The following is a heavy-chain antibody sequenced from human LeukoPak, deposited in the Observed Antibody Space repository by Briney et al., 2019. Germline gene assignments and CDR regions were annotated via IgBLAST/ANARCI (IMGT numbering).Heavy chain of an antibody. Sequence: GGSLRLSCAASGFTFSNYTMHWVRQAPGKGLEWVAVISYDGNNKYYADSVKGRFTISRDNSKNTLYLQMNSLRAEDTAVYFCARDPNLYSGTYDTYWGQGTLATVSS. CDR3: ARDPNLYSGTYDTY. J-gene: IGHJ4*02. CDR2: ISYDGNNK. CDR1: GFTFSNYT. D-gene: IGHD1-26*01. V-gene: IGHV3-30*04.